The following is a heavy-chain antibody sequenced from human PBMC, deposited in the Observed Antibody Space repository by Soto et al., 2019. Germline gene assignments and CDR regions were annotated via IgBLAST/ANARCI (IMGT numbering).Heavy chain of an antibody. Sequence: PGGSLRLSCVASGFTFSTDAMSWVRQAPGKGLEWVSALTPSGGETYYADSVRGRFTISRDNSMNALYLQMNSLRIEDTAAYYFAHPRGYGVFDAYDLWGQGTMVTVSS. J-gene: IGHJ3*01. D-gene: IGHD4-17*01. CDR1: GFTFSTDA. V-gene: IGHV3-23*01. CDR3: AHPRGYGVFDAYDL. CDR2: LTPSGGET.